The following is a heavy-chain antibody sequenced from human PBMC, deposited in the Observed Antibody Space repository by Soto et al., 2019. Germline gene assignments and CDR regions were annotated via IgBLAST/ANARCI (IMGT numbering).Heavy chain of an antibody. Sequence: QVQLVESGGGVVQPGRSLRLSCAASGFTFSSYGMHWVRQAPGKGLEWVAVIWYDGSNKYYADSVKGRFTISRDNSKNTLDLQMNSLRAEDTAVYYCARDWDYDFWSGYFDYWGQGTLVTVSS. D-gene: IGHD3-3*01. CDR1: GFTFSSYG. J-gene: IGHJ4*02. CDR2: IWYDGSNK. V-gene: IGHV3-33*01. CDR3: ARDWDYDFWSGYFDY.